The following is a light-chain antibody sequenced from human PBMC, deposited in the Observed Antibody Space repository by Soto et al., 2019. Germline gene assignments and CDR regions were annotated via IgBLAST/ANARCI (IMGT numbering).Light chain of an antibody. Sequence: QSPLTQPPSASGSPGQSITISCTGTSTDVGTYNYVSWYQQHPGKAPKLMIYEVNKRPSGVPDRFSGSKSGNTASLTVSGVQAEDEADYYCSSYAGSNKMIFGGGTKLTVL. CDR1: STDVGTYNY. CDR2: EVN. V-gene: IGLV2-8*01. CDR3: SSYAGSNKMI. J-gene: IGLJ2*01.